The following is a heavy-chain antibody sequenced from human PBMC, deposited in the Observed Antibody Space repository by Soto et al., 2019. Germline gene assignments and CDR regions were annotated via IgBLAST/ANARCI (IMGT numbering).Heavy chain of an antibody. CDR1: GGSISSGGYS. D-gene: IGHD6-19*01. V-gene: IGHV4-30-2*01. Sequence: QLQLQESGSGLVKPSQTLSLTCAVSGGSISSGGYSWSWIRQPPGKGLEWIGYIYHSGSTYYNPSLKSRVDISVDRSKNQFSLKLSSVTAADTAVYCASLRSGWGIDYWGQGTLVTVSS. CDR2: IYHSGST. J-gene: IGHJ4*02. CDR3: ASLRSGWGIDY.